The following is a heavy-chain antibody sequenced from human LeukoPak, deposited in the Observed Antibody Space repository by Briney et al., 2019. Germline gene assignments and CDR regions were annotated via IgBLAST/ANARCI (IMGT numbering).Heavy chain of an antibody. CDR1: GGSFSGYY. J-gene: IGHJ4*02. D-gene: IGHD6-13*01. Sequence: SETLSLTCAVYGGSFSGYYWSWIRQPPGKGLEWIGENNHSGSTNYNPSLKSRVTISVDTSKNQFSLKLSSVTAADTAVYYCATRSSGTPSYWGQGTLVTVSS. CDR3: ATRSSGTPSY. V-gene: IGHV4-34*01. CDR2: NNHSGST.